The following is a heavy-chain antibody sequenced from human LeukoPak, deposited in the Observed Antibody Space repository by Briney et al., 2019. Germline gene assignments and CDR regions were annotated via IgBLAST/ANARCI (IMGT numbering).Heavy chain of an antibody. CDR3: AREGGDGYNYYYYYGMDV. CDR1: GFTFGSYG. D-gene: IGHD5-24*01. J-gene: IGHJ6*02. V-gene: IGHV3-30*02. CDR2: LRYDGGNK. Sequence: GGSLRLSCAASGFTFGSYGMHWVRQAPGKGLQWVSFLRYDGGNKYYADSVKGRFTISRDNAKNSLYLQMNSLRAEDTAVYYCAREGGDGYNYYYYYGMDVWGQGTTVTVSS.